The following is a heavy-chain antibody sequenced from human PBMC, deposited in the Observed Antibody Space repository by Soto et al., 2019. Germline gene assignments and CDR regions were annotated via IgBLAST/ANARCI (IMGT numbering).Heavy chain of an antibody. CDR3: AKDCDYSSGYCSQH. CDR1: GFTFSSYG. J-gene: IGHJ1*01. CDR2: ISYDGSNK. D-gene: IGHD3-22*01. Sequence: QVQLVESGGGVVQPGRSLRLSCAASGFTFSSYGMHWVRQAPGKGLEWVAVISYDGSNKYYADSVKGRFTISRDNSKNTRYQQINSLRAEDTAVYYCAKDCDYSSGYCSQHWGQGTLVTVSS. V-gene: IGHV3-30*18.